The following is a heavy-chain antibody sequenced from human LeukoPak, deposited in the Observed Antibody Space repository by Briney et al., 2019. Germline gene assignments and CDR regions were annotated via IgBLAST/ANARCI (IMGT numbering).Heavy chain of an antibody. Sequence: ASVKVSCKASGYTFTSYGINWVRQAPGQGLEWMGWISAYNGNTNYAQKLQGRVTMTTEKSTSTAYMELRSLRSDDTAVYYCARGTGYSSGWQNCDYWGQGTLVTVSS. CDR3: ARGTGYSSGWQNCDY. CDR1: GYTFTSYG. V-gene: IGHV1-18*04. CDR2: ISAYNGNT. D-gene: IGHD6-19*01. J-gene: IGHJ4*02.